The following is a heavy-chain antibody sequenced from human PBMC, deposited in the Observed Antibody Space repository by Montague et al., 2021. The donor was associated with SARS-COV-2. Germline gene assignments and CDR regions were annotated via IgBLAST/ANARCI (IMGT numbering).Heavy chain of an antibody. CDR2: IYYSGIT. Sequence: SETLSLTCTVSGGSISSSSYYWGWIRQPPGKGLEWIGSIYYSGITYYNPSLKSRVTISGDMSKNQFSLRLRSVTAADTAVYYCARHPYSGIYLHWFDPWGRGTLVTVSS. J-gene: IGHJ5*02. CDR1: GGSISSSSYY. D-gene: IGHD1-26*01. V-gene: IGHV4-39*01. CDR3: ARHPYSGIYLHWFDP.